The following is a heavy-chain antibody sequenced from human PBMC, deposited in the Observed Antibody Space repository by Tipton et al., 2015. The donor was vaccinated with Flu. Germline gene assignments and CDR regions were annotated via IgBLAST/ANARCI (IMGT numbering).Heavy chain of an antibody. V-gene: IGHV3-30*18. J-gene: IGHJ4*02. CDR1: GFTFSSYG. D-gene: IGHD5-12*01. CDR3: AKVPARGATEAWIDY. Sequence: QVQLVQSGGGVVQPGRSLRLSCAASGFTFSSYGMHWVRQAPGKGLEWVAVISYDGSNKYYADSVKGRFTISRDNSKNTLYLQMNSLRAEDTAVYYCAKVPARGATEAWIDYWGQGTLVTVSS. CDR2: ISYDGSNK.